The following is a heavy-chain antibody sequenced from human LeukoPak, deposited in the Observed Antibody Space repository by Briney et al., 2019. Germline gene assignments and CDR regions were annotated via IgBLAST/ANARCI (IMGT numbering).Heavy chain of an antibody. V-gene: IGHV3-53*01. CDR2: LSSKYET. D-gene: IGHD3-16*01. Sequence: GGSLRLSCAASGFIVSRNYMGWVRQAPGKGLEWVSALSSKYETYYADSVKGRFTISRDNSENTLYLQMDALRAEDTALYYCYGIHLGDSFDIWGRGTMVIVFS. CDR1: GFIVSRNY. CDR3: YGIHLGDSFDI. J-gene: IGHJ3*02.